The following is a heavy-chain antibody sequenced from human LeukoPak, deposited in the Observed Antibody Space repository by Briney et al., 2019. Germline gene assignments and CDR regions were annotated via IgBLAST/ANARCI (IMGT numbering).Heavy chain of an antibody. CDR3: AKGVAVDDAFDI. CDR1: GFTFSSYA. CDR2: ISGSGGST. Sequence: GGSLRLSCAASGFTFSSYAMSWFRQAPGKGLEWVSAISGSGGSTYYADSVKGRFTISRDNSKNTLYLQMNSLRAEDTAVYYCAKGVAVDDAFDIWGQGTMVTVSS. D-gene: IGHD6-19*01. J-gene: IGHJ3*02. V-gene: IGHV3-23*01.